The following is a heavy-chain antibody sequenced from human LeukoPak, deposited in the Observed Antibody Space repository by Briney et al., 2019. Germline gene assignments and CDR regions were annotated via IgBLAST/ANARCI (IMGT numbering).Heavy chain of an antibody. J-gene: IGHJ3*02. CDR3: ARDRSYYYDSSGYNLRDPDAFDI. CDR2: ISYDGSNK. CDR1: GFTFSSYA. Sequence: GGSLRLSCAASGFTFSSYAMHWVRQAPGKGLEWVAVISYDGSNKYYADSVKGRFTISRDNSKNTLYLQMNSLRAEDTAVYYCARDRSYYYDSSGYNLRDPDAFDIWGQGTMVTVSS. V-gene: IGHV3-30-3*01. D-gene: IGHD3-22*01.